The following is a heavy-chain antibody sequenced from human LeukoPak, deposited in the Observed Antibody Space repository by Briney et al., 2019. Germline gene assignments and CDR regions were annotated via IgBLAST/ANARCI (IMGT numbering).Heavy chain of an antibody. CDR3: ARDMSGYSDY. V-gene: IGHV4-59*01. D-gene: IGHD3-3*01. J-gene: IGHJ4*02. CDR1: GGSISSYY. CDR2: IYYSGST. Sequence: SETLPLTCTVSGGSISSYYWSWIRQPPGKGLEWIGYIYYSGSTNYNPSLKSRVTISVDTSKNQFSLKLSSVTAADTAVYYCARDMSGYSDYWGQGTLVTVSS.